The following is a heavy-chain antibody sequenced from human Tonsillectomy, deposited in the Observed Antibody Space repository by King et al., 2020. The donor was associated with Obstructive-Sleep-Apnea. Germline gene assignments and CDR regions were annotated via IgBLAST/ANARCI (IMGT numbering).Heavy chain of an antibody. Sequence: VQLQESGPGLVKPSETLSLTCTVSGDSINNYYWSWIRQPPGKGPEWIGYMYYSGNTNYNPSLKSRVTISTDTSKIQFSLRLSSVTAADTAVYYCARHRGVEDYGGYGDYFDYWGQGTLVTVSS. CDR3: ARHRGVEDYGGYGDYFDY. CDR1: GDSINNYY. V-gene: IGHV4-59*08. J-gene: IGHJ4*02. D-gene: IGHD5-12*01. CDR2: MYYSGNT.